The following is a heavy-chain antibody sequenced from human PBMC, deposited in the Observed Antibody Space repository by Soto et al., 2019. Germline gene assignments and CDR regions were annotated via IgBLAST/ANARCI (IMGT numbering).Heavy chain of an antibody. D-gene: IGHD6-13*01. CDR1: GGSISSYY. J-gene: IGHJ6*03. V-gene: IGHV4-59*08. Sequence: SETLSLTCTVSGGSISSYYWSWIRQPPGKGLEWIGYIYYSGSTNYNPSLKSRVTISVDTSKNQFSLKLSSVTAADTAVYYCARRASSSWYEGYYHYMDVWGKGTTVTVSS. CDR2: IYYSGST. CDR3: ARRASSSWYEGYYHYMDV.